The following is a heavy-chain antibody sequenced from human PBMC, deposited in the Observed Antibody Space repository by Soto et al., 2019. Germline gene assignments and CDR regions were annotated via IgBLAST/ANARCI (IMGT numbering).Heavy chain of an antibody. CDR3: AREGYYDSSGYQYGMDV. CDR2: ISAYNGNT. D-gene: IGHD3-22*01. CDR1: GYTFTSYG. J-gene: IGHJ6*02. V-gene: IGHV1-18*01. Sequence: QVQLVQSGAEVKKPGASVKVSCKASGYTFTSYGIIWVRQAPGQGLEWMGWISAYNGNTNYAQTLQGRVTMTTDTSTSTAYMGLRSLRSDDTAVYYCAREGYYDSSGYQYGMDVWGQGTTVTVSS.